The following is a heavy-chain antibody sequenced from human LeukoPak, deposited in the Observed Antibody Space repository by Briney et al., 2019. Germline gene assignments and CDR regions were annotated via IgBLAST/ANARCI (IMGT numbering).Heavy chain of an antibody. V-gene: IGHV4-59*01. CDR1: GRSISSYY. Sequence: SETLSLTCTVSGRSISSYYWSWIRQPPGKGLEWIGYIYYSGSTNYNPSLKSRVTISVDTSKNQFSLKLSSVTAADTAVYYCARVPPFGYGGLGMDVWGQGTTVTVSS. D-gene: IGHD4-23*01. CDR2: IYYSGST. J-gene: IGHJ6*02. CDR3: ARVPPFGYGGLGMDV.